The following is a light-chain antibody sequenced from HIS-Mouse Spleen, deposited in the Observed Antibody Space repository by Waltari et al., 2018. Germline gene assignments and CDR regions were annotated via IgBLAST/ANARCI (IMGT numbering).Light chain of an antibody. J-gene: IGLJ3*02. Sequence: QSALTQPASVSGSPGQSITISCTGTSSDVGGYNYVSWYQQHPGKAPKLMIYEVSTGPSGVSTLFSGSKSGKTASLTITGLQAEDEADYYCSSYTSSSTWVFGGGNKLTVL. CDR2: EVS. CDR1: SSDVGGYNY. CDR3: SSYTSSSTWV. V-gene: IGLV2-14*01.